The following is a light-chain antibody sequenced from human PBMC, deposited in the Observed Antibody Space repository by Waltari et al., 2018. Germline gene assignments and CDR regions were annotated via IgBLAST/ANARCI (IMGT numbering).Light chain of an antibody. CDR2: WAS. J-gene: IGKJ5*01. Sequence: DIVMTQSPDSLAVSLGESATINCKSSQSVLYSSNNKNYLACYQQKPGQPPKLLIYWASTRESGVPDRFSGSGSGTDFTLTISSLQAEDVAVYYCQQYYSTPITFGQGTRLEIK. CDR1: QSVLYSSNNKNY. CDR3: QQYYSTPIT. V-gene: IGKV4-1*01.